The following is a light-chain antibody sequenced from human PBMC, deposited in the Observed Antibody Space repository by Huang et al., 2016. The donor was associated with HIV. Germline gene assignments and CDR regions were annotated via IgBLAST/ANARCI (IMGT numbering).Light chain of an antibody. CDR3: QQRTYSFT. J-gene: IGKJ3*01. CDR1: QSVGSF. Sequence: EIVLTQSPATLSLSPGERATLSCRASQSVGSFLAWYQQKPGQAPRLLIYDASCRATCSPARFSGSGSGTDFTLTISSLEPEDFAVYYCQQRTYSFTFGPGTKVD. CDR2: DAS. V-gene: IGKV3-11*01.